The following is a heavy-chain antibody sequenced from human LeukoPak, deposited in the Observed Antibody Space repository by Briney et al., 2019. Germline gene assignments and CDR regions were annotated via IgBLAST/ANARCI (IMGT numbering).Heavy chain of an antibody. CDR1: GGSISSYY. D-gene: IGHD6-6*01. Sequence: PSETLSLTCTVPGGSISSYYWSWIRQPPGKGLEWIGYIYYSGSTNYNPSLKSRVTISVDTSKNQFSLKLSSVTAADTAVYYCAREQSSSPLYFDYWGQGTLVTVSS. CDR3: AREQSSSPLYFDY. CDR2: IYYSGST. V-gene: IGHV4-59*01. J-gene: IGHJ4*02.